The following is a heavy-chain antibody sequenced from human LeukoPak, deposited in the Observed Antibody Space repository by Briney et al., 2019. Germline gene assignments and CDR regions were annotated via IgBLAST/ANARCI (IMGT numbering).Heavy chain of an antibody. CDR3: ARDTGDSGPNLYYYYYMDV. Sequence: SQTLSLTCAISGDSVSSNSAAWNWIRQSPSRGLEWLGRTYYRSKWYNDYAVSVKSRITINPDTSKNQFSLQLNSVTPEDTAVYYCARDTGDSGPNLYYYYYMDVWGKGTTVTASS. V-gene: IGHV6-1*01. CDR1: GDSVSSNSAA. D-gene: IGHD7-27*01. CDR2: TYYRSKWYN. J-gene: IGHJ6*03.